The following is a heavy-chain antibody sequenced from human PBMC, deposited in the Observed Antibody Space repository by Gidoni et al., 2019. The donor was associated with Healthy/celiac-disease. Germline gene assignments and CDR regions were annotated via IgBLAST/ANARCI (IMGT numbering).Heavy chain of an antibody. CDR3: AKDLRYLDWLLFPEIHDY. D-gene: IGHD3-9*01. CDR1: GFTFSSDA. J-gene: IGHJ4*02. CDR2: ISGSSGST. V-gene: IGHV3-23*01. Sequence: EVQMLESGGGLVQPGGSLRLSCAASGFTFSSDAMSWVRQAPGKGLEWVSAISGSSGSTYYAEAVKGRFTISRDNSKNTLYLQMNSLRAEYTAVYYCAKDLRYLDWLLFPEIHDYWGQGTLVTVSS.